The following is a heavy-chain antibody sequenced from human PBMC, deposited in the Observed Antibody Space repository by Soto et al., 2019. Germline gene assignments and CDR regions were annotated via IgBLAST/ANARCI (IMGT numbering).Heavy chain of an antibody. Sequence: QVQLVQSGAEVKKPGASVKVSCKASGYTFTSYDINWVRQATGQGLEWMGWMNPNSGNTGYAQKFQGRVTMTRNTSISTAYMGPSSLRSEDTAVYYCARERTGTTSMDVWGQGTTVTVSS. D-gene: IGHD1-1*01. V-gene: IGHV1-8*01. CDR2: MNPNSGNT. CDR3: ARERTGTTSMDV. CDR1: GYTFTSYD. J-gene: IGHJ6*02.